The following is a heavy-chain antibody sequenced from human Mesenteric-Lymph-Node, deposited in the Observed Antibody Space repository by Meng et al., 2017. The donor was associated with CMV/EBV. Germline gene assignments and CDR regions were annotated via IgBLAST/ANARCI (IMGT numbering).Heavy chain of an antibody. J-gene: IGHJ4*02. Sequence: GESLKISCAASGFTFSKYAMSWVRQAPGKGLERVSVIYSGGSHTYYADSVRGRFIISRDDSKNTLYLQMNSLRTEDTGLYYCARGTTGSASYWGQGTLVTVSS. V-gene: IGHV3-23*03. D-gene: IGHD1-1*01. CDR2: IYSGGSHT. CDR1: GFTFSKYA. CDR3: ARGTTGSASY.